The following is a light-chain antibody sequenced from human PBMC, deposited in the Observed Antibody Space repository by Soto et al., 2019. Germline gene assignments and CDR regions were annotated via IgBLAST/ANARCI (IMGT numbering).Light chain of an antibody. Sequence: QSALTQPASVSGSPGQSITISCTGTSSDVGGYDYVSWYQHHPGRAPKLMIYDVSNRPSGVSNRFSGAKSDNTASLTIPGLQAEDEADYYCSSYTSGSTYVFATGTKATVL. CDR3: SSYTSGSTYV. CDR2: DVS. CDR1: SSDVGGYDY. J-gene: IGLJ1*01. V-gene: IGLV2-14*01.